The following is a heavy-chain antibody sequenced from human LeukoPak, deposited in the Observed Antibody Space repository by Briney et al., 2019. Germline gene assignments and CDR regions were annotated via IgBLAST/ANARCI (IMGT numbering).Heavy chain of an antibody. CDR2: ISTSLTT. CDR3: ARGYGSGSYSS. D-gene: IGHD3-10*01. Sequence: SETLSLTCTVSGVSTSSGYWSWIRQPAGKGLEWLGRISTSLTTYYNPTLRSRVTMSLDTSENQFSLKMNSVTAADTAVYFCARGYGSGSYSSWGQGTLVTASS. V-gene: IGHV4-4*07. CDR1: GVSTSSGY. J-gene: IGHJ4*02.